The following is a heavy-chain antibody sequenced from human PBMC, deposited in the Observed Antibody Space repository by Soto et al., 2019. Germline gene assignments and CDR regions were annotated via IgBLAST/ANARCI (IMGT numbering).Heavy chain of an antibody. D-gene: IGHD2-21*02. CDR3: AHRPPYCGGDCGSWFDP. J-gene: IGHJ5*02. Sequence: QITLKESGPTLVKPTQTLTLTCTFSGFSLSTSGVGVGWIRQPPGKALEWLALIYWDDDKRYSPSLKSRLTITKDTSKTQVVLTMPNMDPVDTATYYGAHRPPYCGGDCGSWFDPWGRGTLVTVSS. CDR2: IYWDDDK. CDR1: GFSLSTSGVG. V-gene: IGHV2-5*02.